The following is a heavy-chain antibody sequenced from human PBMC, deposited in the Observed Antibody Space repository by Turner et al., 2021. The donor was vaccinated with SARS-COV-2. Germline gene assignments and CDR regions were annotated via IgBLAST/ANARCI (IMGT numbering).Heavy chain of an antibody. CDR3: ARDLGYSGYGASPYFDY. CDR2: VIPIFATA. V-gene: IGHV1-69*01. CDR1: GGTFRSHP. J-gene: IGHJ4*02. D-gene: IGHD5-12*01. Sequence: QVKLVQAGAEVRKPGSSVKVACKASGGTFRSHPISWVRQAPGQGVELMGGVIPIFATANYSQKFQGSVTITADVSSSTAYMELRSLRSEDTAVYYCARDLGYSGYGASPYFDYWCQGTLVTVSS.